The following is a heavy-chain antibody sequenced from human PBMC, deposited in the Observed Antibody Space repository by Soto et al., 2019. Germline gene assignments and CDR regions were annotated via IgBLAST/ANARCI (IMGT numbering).Heavy chain of an antibody. CDR2: IFSSDSSA. Sequence: GESLKISCKASGFTFSSYSLGWVRHMPGKGLQWMGNIFSSDSSAKYSPSFVGQVTISVDRSINTAYLQWSSLKASDTAIYYCGTQRGRSWFDYWGPGTLVSVSS. D-gene: IGHD3-10*01. J-gene: IGHJ4*02. CDR1: GFTFSSYS. V-gene: IGHV5-51*01. CDR3: GTQRGRSWFDY.